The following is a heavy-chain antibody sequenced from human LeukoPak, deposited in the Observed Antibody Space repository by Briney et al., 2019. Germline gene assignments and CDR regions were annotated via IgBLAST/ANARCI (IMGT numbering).Heavy chain of an antibody. CDR1: GYTLRSYG. D-gene: IGHD2-2*01. Sequence: GASVKVSCKASGYTLRSYGITWVRQAPGQGLEWMGRISAYNGNTKYPQELQGRVTMTTDTSTSTAYMELRSLRSDDTAVYYCARGPIIDIVIVPAADDYYYMDVWGKGTTVTVSS. V-gene: IGHV1-18*01. CDR3: ARGPIIDIVIVPAADDYYYMDV. J-gene: IGHJ6*03. CDR2: ISAYNGNT.